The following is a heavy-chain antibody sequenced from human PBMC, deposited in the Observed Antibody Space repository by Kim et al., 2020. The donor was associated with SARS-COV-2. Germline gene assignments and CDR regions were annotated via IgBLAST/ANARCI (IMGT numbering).Heavy chain of an antibody. CDR2: INHSGST. V-gene: IGHV4-34*01. D-gene: IGHD2-15*01. Sequence: SETLSLTCAVYGGSFSGYYWSWIRQPPGKGLEWIGEINHSGSTNYNPSLKSRVTISVDTSKNQFSLKLSSVTAADTAVYYCARGGVCSGGSCYPPFDYWGQGTLVTVSS. J-gene: IGHJ4*02. CDR3: ARGGVCSGGSCYPPFDY. CDR1: GGSFSGYY.